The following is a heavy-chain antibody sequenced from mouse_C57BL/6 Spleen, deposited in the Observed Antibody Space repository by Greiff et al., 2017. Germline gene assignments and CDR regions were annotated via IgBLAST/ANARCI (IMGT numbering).Heavy chain of an antibody. V-gene: IGHV1-76*01. Sequence: QVQLQQPGAELVRPGASVKLSCKASGYTFTDYYINWVKQRPGQGLEWIARIYPGSGNTYYNEKFKGKATLTAEKSSSTAYMQLSSLTSEDSAVYYGAREENWERVYAMDYWGQGTAGTVSS. CDR1: GYTFTDYY. D-gene: IGHD4-1*01. CDR3: AREENWERVYAMDY. CDR2: IYPGSGNT. J-gene: IGHJ4*01.